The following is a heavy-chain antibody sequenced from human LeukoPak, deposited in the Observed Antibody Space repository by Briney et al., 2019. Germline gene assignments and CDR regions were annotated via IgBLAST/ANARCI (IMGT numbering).Heavy chain of an antibody. Sequence: SETQSLTCTVSGGSIRSSYWSWIRQPPGKGLEWIGHIYYSGTTSGSTNYNPSLKSRVTISVDTSKNQFSLQVRSVTAADTAVYYCARGSGRYYYYGVDVWGQGTTVTVSS. J-gene: IGHJ6*02. D-gene: IGHD7-27*01. CDR3: ARGSGRYYYYGVDV. CDR1: GGSIRSSY. CDR2: IYYSGTTSGST. V-gene: IGHV4-59*01.